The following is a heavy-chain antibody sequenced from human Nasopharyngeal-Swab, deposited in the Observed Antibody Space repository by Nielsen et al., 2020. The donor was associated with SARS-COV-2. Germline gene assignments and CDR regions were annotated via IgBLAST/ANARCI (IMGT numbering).Heavy chain of an antibody. CDR1: WFSLTTIGVG. Sequence: SGPTLVNPTQPLTLTCTFSWFSLTTIGVGVACIRQPPVKALEWLALIYWNDDKRYSPSLKSRLTITKDTSKNQVVLTMTNMDHVDTATYYCAHRRNYDFWSAERGYYMDVWGKGTKVTVSS. V-gene: IGHV2-5*01. J-gene: IGHJ6*03. D-gene: IGHD3-3*01. CDR2: IYWNDDK. CDR3: AHRRNYDFWSAERGYYMDV.